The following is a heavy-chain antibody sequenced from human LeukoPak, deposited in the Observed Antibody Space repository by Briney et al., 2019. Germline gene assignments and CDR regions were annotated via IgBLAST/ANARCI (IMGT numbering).Heavy chain of an antibody. J-gene: IGHJ3*02. D-gene: IGHD3-22*01. CDR1: GFTFDDYG. CDR3: AKDMGYYDSSGYYFSYAFDI. V-gene: IGHV3-20*04. CDR2: VNWKGVNR. Sequence: GGSLRLSCAGSGFTFDDYGMSWVRQAPGKGLEWVAGVNWKGVNRGYADSVKGRFTISRDNAKNSLYLQMNSLRAEDTALYYCAKDMGYYDSSGYYFSYAFDIWGQGTMVTVSS.